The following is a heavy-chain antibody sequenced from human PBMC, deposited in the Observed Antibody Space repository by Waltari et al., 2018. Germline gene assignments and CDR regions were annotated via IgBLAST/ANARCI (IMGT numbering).Heavy chain of an antibody. V-gene: IGHV4-61*02. J-gene: IGHJ4*02. CDR1: GGSISSGSYY. D-gene: IGHD3-10*01. Sequence: QVQLQESAPGLVKPSQTLSLTCTVSGGSISSGSYYWSWIRQPAGKGLEWIGRIYTSGSTNYNPSLKSRVTISVDTSKNQFSLKLSSVTAADTAVYYCARGARHGSGSYDYWGQGTLVTVSS. CDR3: ARGARHGSGSYDY. CDR2: IYTSGST.